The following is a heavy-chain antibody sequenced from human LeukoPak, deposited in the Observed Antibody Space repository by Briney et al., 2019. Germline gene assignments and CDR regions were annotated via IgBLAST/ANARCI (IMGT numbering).Heavy chain of an antibody. V-gene: IGHV3-23*01. CDR2: ISGSGGST. Sequence: GGSPRLSCAAPGFTFSSYAMSWVRQAPGKGLEWVSAISGSGGSTYYADSVKGRFTISRDNSKNTLYLQMNSLRAEDTAVYYCAKKEGALLWFGELLEGPIDYWGQGTLVTVSS. CDR1: GFTFSSYA. CDR3: AKKEGALLWFGELLEGPIDY. J-gene: IGHJ4*02. D-gene: IGHD3-10*01.